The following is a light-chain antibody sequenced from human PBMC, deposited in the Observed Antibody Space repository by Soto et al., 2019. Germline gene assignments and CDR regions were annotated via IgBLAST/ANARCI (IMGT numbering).Light chain of an antibody. CDR2: GAS. V-gene: IGKV3-15*01. CDR3: QQYNNWPLT. CDR1: QSVSSN. J-gene: IGKJ4*01. Sequence: IVMTQSPATLSVSPGERATLSCRASQSVSSNLAWYQQKPGQVPRLLIYGASTRATGIPARFSGSGSGTEFTLTISSLQSEDFAVYYCQQYNNWPLTFGGGTKVDIK.